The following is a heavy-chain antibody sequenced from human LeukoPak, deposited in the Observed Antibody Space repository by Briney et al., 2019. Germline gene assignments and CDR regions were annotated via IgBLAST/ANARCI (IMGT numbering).Heavy chain of an antibody. V-gene: IGHV3-21*01. CDR1: GFAISSYT. CDR2: ISSSGGRI. Sequence: GGSLRLSCAASGFAISSYTMNWVRQAPGKGLEWVSSISSSGGRIYYVDSVKGRVTVYRDHAKNSLYLQINTMTAEGTAVYHCTRAQEADYWGQGTLVTVSS. J-gene: IGHJ4*02. CDR3: TRAQEADY.